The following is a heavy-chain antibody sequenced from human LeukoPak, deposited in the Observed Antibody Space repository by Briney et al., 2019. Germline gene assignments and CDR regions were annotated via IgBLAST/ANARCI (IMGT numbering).Heavy chain of an antibody. Sequence: GGSLRLSCAASGFTFDDYAMHCVRQAPGKGLEWVSLISGDGGSTYYADSVKGRFTISRDNSKNSLYLQMNSLRTEDTALYYCAKDIKGARSHYYYYGMDVWGQGTTVTVSS. D-gene: IGHD1-26*01. CDR3: AKDIKGARSHYYYYGMDV. CDR1: GFTFDDYA. J-gene: IGHJ6*02. V-gene: IGHV3-43*02. CDR2: ISGDGGST.